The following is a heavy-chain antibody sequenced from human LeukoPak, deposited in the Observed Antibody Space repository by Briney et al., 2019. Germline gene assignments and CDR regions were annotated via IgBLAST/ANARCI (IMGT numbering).Heavy chain of an antibody. V-gene: IGHV1-69*04. CDR3: ARDLYGSGSYYKPSYYYGMDV. Sequence: SVKVSCKASGGTFSSYAISWVRQAPGQGLEWMGRIIPILGIANYAQKFQGRVTITADKSTSTAYMELSSLRSEDTAVYYCARDLYGSGSYYKPSYYYGMDVWGQGTTVTVSS. J-gene: IGHJ6*02. D-gene: IGHD3-10*01. CDR2: IIPILGIA. CDR1: GGTFSSYA.